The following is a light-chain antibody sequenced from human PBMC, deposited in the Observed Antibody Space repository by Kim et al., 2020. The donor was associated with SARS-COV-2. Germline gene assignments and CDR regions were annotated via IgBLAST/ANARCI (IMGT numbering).Light chain of an antibody. V-gene: IGKV1-39*01. J-gene: IGKJ5*01. CDR1: KRISTH. CDR2: AAS. Sequence: SVGDSVTITCRASKRISTHVHWYQQKPRKAPKLLIYAASSLQDGVASRIIGDGSGTYFTLTINGRQPEDFATYYCQQTYSSLQLTFGQGTRLEIK. CDR3: QQTYSSLQLT.